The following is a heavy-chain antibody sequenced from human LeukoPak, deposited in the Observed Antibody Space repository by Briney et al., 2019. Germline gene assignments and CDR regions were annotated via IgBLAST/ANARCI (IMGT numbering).Heavy chain of an antibody. D-gene: IGHD1-26*01. J-gene: IGHJ3*02. CDR3: ARVSGSYHDAFDI. V-gene: IGHV4-34*01. Sequence: NPSETLSLTCAVYGGSFSGYYWSWIRQPPGKGLEWIGEINHSGSTNYNPSLKSRVTISVDTSKNQFSLKLSSVTAADTAVYYCARVSGSYHDAFDIWGQGTMVTVSS. CDR1: GGSFSGYY. CDR2: INHSGST.